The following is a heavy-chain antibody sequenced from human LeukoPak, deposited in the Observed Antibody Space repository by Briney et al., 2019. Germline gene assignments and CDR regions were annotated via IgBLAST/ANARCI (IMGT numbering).Heavy chain of an antibody. V-gene: IGHV5-51*01. CDR2: IYPRDSDT. Sequence: GESLKISCQASGYTFTHQWIGWVRQMPGTGLEWVGIIYPRDSDTIYSPSFQGHVTISADTSINTAYLEWRSLEASDTAMYYCARHSDVVGAIWGTGTQVTVSS. CDR1: GYTFTHQW. D-gene: IGHD3-16*01. J-gene: IGHJ4*02. CDR3: ARHSDVVGAI.